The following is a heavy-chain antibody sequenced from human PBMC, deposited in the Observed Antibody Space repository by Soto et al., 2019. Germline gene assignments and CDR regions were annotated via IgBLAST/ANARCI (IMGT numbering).Heavy chain of an antibody. CDR2: ISSSGSTI. J-gene: IGHJ6*02. CDR3: ARPILWFGEGLSSGMDV. V-gene: IGHV3-48*03. CDR1: GFTFSSYE. D-gene: IGHD3-10*01. Sequence: GGSLRLSCAASGFTFSSYEMNWVRQAPGKGLEWVSYISSSGSTIYYADSVKGRFTISRDNAKNSLYLQMNSLRAEDTAVYYCARPILWFGEGLSSGMDVWGQGTTVTVS.